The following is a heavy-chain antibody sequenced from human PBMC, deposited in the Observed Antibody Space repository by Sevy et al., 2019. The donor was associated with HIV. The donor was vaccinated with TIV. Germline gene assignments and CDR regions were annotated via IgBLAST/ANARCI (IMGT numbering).Heavy chain of an antibody. Sequence: ASVKVSCKASGYTFTRYVITWVRQAPGQGLEWMGRNSAYNGDTSYAQKIQGRVTMTTDTSTNTAYMELRSLTSDDTAVYYCARAPSGSQGPGQYFEHWGQGTLVTVSS. CDR3: ARAPSGSQGPGQYFEH. D-gene: IGHD1-26*01. CDR1: GYTFTRYV. V-gene: IGHV1-18*01. CDR2: NSAYNGDT. J-gene: IGHJ1*01.